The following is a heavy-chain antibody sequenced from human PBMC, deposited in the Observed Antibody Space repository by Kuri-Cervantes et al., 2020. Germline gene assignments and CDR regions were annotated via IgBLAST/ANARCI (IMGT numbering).Heavy chain of an antibody. CDR3: ARRFYSSGWPVFDF. V-gene: IGHV4-59*01. Sequence: SETLSLTCSVSGGSITTYYWGWIRQPPGKGLEWIGYISNTGSTDYNPSLKSRVTISVDTSKNQFSLKLTSATTADTALYYCARRFYSSGWPVFDFWGQGSLVTVSS. J-gene: IGHJ4*02. CDR1: GGSITTYY. CDR2: ISNTGST. D-gene: IGHD6-19*01.